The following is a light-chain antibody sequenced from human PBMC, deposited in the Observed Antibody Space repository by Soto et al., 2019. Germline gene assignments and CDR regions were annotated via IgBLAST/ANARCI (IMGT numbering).Light chain of an antibody. CDR2: SAS. CDR3: QQYNDSPPWT. Sequence: EIVMPQSPATLSVSPGEGATLSCRASQSVSTNLAWYQHKPGQAPRLLISSASTRATGIPARFSGSGSGTEFTLTISSLQAEDFAVYYCQQYNDSPPWTFGPGTKVEVK. J-gene: IGKJ1*01. V-gene: IGKV3-15*01. CDR1: QSVSTN.